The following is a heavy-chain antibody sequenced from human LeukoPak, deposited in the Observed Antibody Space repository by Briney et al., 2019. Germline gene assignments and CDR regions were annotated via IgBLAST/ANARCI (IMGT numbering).Heavy chain of an antibody. CDR1: GYTFTSYG. CDR3: ARGSRGYSYGYYYYYYMDV. J-gene: IGHJ6*03. CDR2: ISAYNGNT. V-gene: IGHV1-18*01. D-gene: IGHD5-18*01. Sequence: WASVKVSCKASGYTFTSYGISWVRQAPGQGLEWMGWISAYNGNTNYAQKLQGRVTMTTDTSTSTAYMELRSLRSEDTAVYYCARGSRGYSYGYYYYYYMDVWGKGTTVTVSS.